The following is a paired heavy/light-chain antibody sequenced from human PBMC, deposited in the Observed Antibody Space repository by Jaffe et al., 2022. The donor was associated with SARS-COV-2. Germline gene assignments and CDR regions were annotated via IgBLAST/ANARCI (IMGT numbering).Light chain of an antibody. J-gene: IGLJ3*02. CDR2: KDT. V-gene: IGLV3-25*03. Sequence: YELTQPPSVSVSPGQTATITCSGDDLPNQYAYWYQQKPGRAPVVVMFKDTQRPSGVPERFSGSTSGTTVTLTINGVQAEDEADYYCQSADSSSTWVFGGGTKLTVL. CDR1: DLPNQY. CDR3: QSADSSSTWV.
Heavy chain of an antibody. CDR2: IYPGDSDS. D-gene: IGHD6-13*01. V-gene: IGHV5-51*01. J-gene: IGHJ6*02. CDR3: ARFEGSADLAAAHHGMDV. Sequence: EVQLVQSGAEVKKPGESLKISCKGSGYSFTTYWIAWVRQMPGKGLEWMGIIYPGDSDSRYSPSFRGHVTISADRSIDTVHLQWSSLKASDTATYYCARFEGSADLAAAHHGMDVWGQGTTVTVSS. CDR1: GYSFTTYW.